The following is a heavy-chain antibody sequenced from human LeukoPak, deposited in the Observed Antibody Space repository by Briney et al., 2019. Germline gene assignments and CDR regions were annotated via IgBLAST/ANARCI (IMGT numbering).Heavy chain of an antibody. CDR2: IYSGGST. CDR1: GFTVSSNY. CDR3: AKDTDILTGSPFDI. D-gene: IGHD3-9*01. V-gene: IGHV3-53*01. J-gene: IGHJ3*02. Sequence: PGGSLRLSCAASGFTVSSNYMSWVRQAPGKGLEWVSVIYSGGSTYYADSVKGRFTISRDNSKNTLYLQMNSLRAEDTAVYYCAKDTDILTGSPFDIWGQGTMVTVSS.